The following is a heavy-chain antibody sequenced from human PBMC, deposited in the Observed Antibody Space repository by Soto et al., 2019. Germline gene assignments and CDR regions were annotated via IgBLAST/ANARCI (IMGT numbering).Heavy chain of an antibody. CDR3: ERDMASYCISTSCYVSDYYYYGMDV. CDR2: IIPIFGTA. D-gene: IGHD2-2*01. Sequence: SVKVSCKASGGTFSGYAISWVRQAPGQGLEWMGGIIPIFGTANYAQKFQGRVTITADESTSTAYMELSSLRSEDTAVYYCERDMASYCISTSCYVSDYYYYGMDVWGQGPTVTVS. CDR1: GGTFSGYA. J-gene: IGHJ6*02. V-gene: IGHV1-69*13.